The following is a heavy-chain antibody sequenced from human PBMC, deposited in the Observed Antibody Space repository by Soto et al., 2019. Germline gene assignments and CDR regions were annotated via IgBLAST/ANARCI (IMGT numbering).Heavy chain of an antibody. CDR1: GGTFSSYA. CDR3: ARGKQQLWTNYYYYGMDV. D-gene: IGHD6-13*01. J-gene: IGHJ6*02. Sequence: QVQLVQSGAEVKKPGSSVKVSCKASGGTFSSYAISWVRQAPGQGLEWMGGIIPIFGTANYAQKFQGRVTITADEATSTADRELSSLRSEDTAVYYCARGKQQLWTNYYYYGMDVWGQGTTVTVSS. CDR2: IIPIFGTA. V-gene: IGHV1-69*12.